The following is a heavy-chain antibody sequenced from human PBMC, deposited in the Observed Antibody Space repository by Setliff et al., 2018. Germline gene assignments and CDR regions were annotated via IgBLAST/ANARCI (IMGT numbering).Heavy chain of an antibody. CDR1: GYTFTKYG. V-gene: IGHV1-18*01. Sequence: ASVKVSCKAFGYTFTKYGIDWVRQAPGQGLEWLGWISPYNGNTDYVYNVRDRITMTTDTSAGTAYMELRSLTSDDSAVYYCARDAPKVVDKFDLWGQGTKVT. D-gene: IGHD3-22*01. J-gene: IGHJ3*01. CDR2: ISPYNGNT. CDR3: ARDAPKVVDKFDL.